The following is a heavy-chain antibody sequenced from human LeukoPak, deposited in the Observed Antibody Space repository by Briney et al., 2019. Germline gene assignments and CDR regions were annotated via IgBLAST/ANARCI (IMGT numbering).Heavy chain of an antibody. D-gene: IGHD3-10*01. CDR3: ARAHITMVRGVKAWFDP. CDR2: IYYSGST. J-gene: IGHJ5*02. V-gene: IGHV4-59*12. Sequence: SETLSLTCTVSGGSISSYYWSWIRQPPGKGLEWIGYIYYSGSTNYNPSLKSRVTISVDTSKNQFSLKLSSVTAADTAVYYCARAHITMVRGVKAWFDPWGQGTLVTVSS. CDR1: GGSISSYY.